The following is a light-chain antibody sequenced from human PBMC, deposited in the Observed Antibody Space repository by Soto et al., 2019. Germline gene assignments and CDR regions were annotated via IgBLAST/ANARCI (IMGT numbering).Light chain of an antibody. CDR2: DAS. CDR3: QQRSNLPPT. J-gene: IGKJ5*01. CDR1: PFIDRY. Sequence: IVVTQSATALSLSPGERANLSCRASPFIDRYLAWYRQIPGQAPRLLIYDASNRATGIPDRFSGGGSGTDFTLTISSLEPEDFAVYYCQQRSNLPPTFGQGTRVEIK. V-gene: IGKV3-11*01.